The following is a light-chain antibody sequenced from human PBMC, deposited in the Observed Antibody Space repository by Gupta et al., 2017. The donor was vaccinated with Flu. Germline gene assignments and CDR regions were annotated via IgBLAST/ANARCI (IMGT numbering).Light chain of an antibody. Sequence: DSVVTQSTLSLPVTPGEQVSISCRSSQSLLHSNGYNYLDWYLQKPGKSTQLLIYLGSSRASGVPDRFSGSGSGTDFTLKISRVEAEDVGVYYCMQAIQTPHTFGGGTKVEIK. CDR3: MQAIQTPHT. CDR2: LGS. J-gene: IGKJ4*01. V-gene: IGKV2-28*01. CDR1: QSLLHSNGYNY.